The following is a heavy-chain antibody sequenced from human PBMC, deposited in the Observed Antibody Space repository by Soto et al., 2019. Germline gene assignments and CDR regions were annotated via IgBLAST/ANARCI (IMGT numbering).Heavy chain of an antibody. Sequence: ASVKVSCKASGYTFTSYGISWVRQAPGQGLEWMGWISAYNGNTNYAQKLQGRVTMTTDTSTSTAYMELRSLRSDDTAVYYCARLIFGVVITQGYFDYWGQGTLVTVSS. CDR1: GYTFTSYG. CDR3: ARLIFGVVITQGYFDY. D-gene: IGHD3-3*01. V-gene: IGHV1-18*01. J-gene: IGHJ4*02. CDR2: ISAYNGNT.